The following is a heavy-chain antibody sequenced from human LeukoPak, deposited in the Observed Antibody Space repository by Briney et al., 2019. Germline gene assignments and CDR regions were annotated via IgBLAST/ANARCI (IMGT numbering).Heavy chain of an antibody. J-gene: IGHJ4*02. V-gene: IGHV3-23*01. CDR3: AKDRSGYSGYDGEVGY. CDR2: ISGSGGST. D-gene: IGHD5-12*01. CDR1: GFTFSSYA. Sequence: GGSLRLSCAASGFTFSSYAMSWVRQAPGKGLEWVSAISGSGGSTYYADSVKGRFTISRDNSKNTLYLQMNSLRAEDTAVYYCAKDRSGYSGYDGEVGYWGQGTLVTVSS.